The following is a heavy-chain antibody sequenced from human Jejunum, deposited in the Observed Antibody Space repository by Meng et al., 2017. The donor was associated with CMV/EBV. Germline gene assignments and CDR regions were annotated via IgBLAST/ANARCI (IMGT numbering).Heavy chain of an antibody. CDR2: MKPNSCNS. D-gene: IGHD3-9*01. J-gene: IGHJ4*02. V-gene: IGHV1-8*01. Sequence: QAQLVESGAEVKKPGASVKVSCKASGYTFTSYDIHWVRQATGQGLEWMGWMKPNSCNSGCAQKFQGTVTMTTNTSISTAYMELSSLRSEDTAISYCATIGRYDYWGQGTLVTVSS. CDR1: GYTFTSYD. CDR3: ATIGRYDY.